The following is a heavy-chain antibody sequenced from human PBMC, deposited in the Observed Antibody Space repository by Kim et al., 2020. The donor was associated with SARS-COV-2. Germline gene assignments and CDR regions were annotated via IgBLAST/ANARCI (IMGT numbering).Heavy chain of an antibody. CDR1: GYTFTGYY. V-gene: IGHV1-2*02. CDR2: INPNSGGT. D-gene: IGHD2-2*01. Sequence: ASVKVSCKASGYTFTGYYMHWVRQAPGQGLEWMGWINPNSGGTNYAQKFQGRVTMTRDTSISTAYMELSRLRSDDTAVYYCARPKGVVVPADAFDIWGQGTMVTVSS. J-gene: IGHJ3*02. CDR3: ARPKGVVVPADAFDI.